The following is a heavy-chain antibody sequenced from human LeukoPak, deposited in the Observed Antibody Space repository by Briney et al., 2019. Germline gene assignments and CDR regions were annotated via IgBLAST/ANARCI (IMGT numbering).Heavy chain of an antibody. J-gene: IGHJ4*02. CDR2: ISSDGRTT. CDR3: TRVRATDRIGHYY. CDR1: GGSFSGYY. D-gene: IGHD2-15*01. Sequence: ETLSLTCAVYGGSFSGYYWSWIRQPPGKGLVWVSRISSDGRTTVYADSVKGRFTISRDNAKNTVYLQMNSLSAEDTAVYYCTRVRATDRIGHYYWGQGTRVTVSS. V-gene: IGHV3-74*01.